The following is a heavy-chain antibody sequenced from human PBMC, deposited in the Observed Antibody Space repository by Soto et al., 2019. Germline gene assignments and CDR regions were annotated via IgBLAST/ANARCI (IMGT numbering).Heavy chain of an antibody. Sequence: GGSLRLSCAASGFTFSSYAMSWIRQAPGKGLEWVSAISGSGDSTYDADSVKGRFTISRDNSKNTLYLQMNSLRAEDTAVYYCAKGIYSYGYNSFDYWSQGTLVTVSS. D-gene: IGHD5-18*01. J-gene: IGHJ4*02. CDR2: ISGSGDST. CDR3: AKGIYSYGYNSFDY. V-gene: IGHV3-23*01. CDR1: GFTFSSYA.